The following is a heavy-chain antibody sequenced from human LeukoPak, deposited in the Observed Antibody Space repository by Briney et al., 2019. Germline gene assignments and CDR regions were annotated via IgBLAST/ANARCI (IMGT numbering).Heavy chain of an antibody. CDR1: GFTFSSYA. V-gene: IGHV3-30*01. CDR3: ARAAESFGEFTPYNWFDP. CDR2: ISYDGSNK. D-gene: IGHD3-10*01. Sequence: GGSLRLSCAASGFTFSSYAMHWVRQAPGKGLEWVAVISYDGSNKYYADSVKGRFTISRDNSKNTLYLQMNGLRAEDTAVYYCARAAESFGEFTPYNWFDPWGQGTLVTVSS. J-gene: IGHJ5*02.